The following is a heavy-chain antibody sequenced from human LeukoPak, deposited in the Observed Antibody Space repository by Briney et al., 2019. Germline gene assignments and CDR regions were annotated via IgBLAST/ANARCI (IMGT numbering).Heavy chain of an antibody. CDR3: ARDEGTGTEDLDY. Sequence: ASVNISCKASGYTFTSYYMHWVRQAPGQGLEWMGIINPSGGSTSYAQKFQGRVTMTRDTSTSTVYMELSSLRSEDTAVYYCARDEGTGTEDLDYWGQGTLVTVSS. CDR2: INPSGGST. CDR1: GYTFTSYY. J-gene: IGHJ4*02. V-gene: IGHV1-46*01. D-gene: IGHD1-7*01.